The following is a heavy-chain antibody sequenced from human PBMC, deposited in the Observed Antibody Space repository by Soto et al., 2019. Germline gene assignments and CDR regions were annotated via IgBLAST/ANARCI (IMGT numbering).Heavy chain of an antibody. J-gene: IGHJ3*02. CDR3: ARDSLPFRAYYYDSSGSPQAGDAFDI. CDR2: ISAYNGNT. V-gene: IGHV1-18*01. CDR1: GGTFSSYA. D-gene: IGHD3-22*01. Sequence: GASVKVSCKASGGTFSSYAISWVRQAPGQGLEWMGWISAYNGNTNYAQKLQGRVTMTTDTSTSTAYMELRSLRSDDTAVYYCARDSLPFRAYYYDSSGSPQAGDAFDIWGQGTMVTVSS.